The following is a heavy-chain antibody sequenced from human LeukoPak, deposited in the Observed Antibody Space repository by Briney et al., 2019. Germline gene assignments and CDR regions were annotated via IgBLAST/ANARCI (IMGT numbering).Heavy chain of an antibody. CDR2: ISYDGSNK. J-gene: IGHJ6*03. Sequence: PGGSLRLSCAASGFTFSTHVMHWVRQAPGKGLEWVASISYDGSNKYYADSVKGRFTISRDNSKNTLYLQMSSLTAEDTAVYYCAKDNVKVTTIRRVPHYMDVWGKGATVTISS. CDR1: GFTFSTHV. CDR3: AKDNVKVTTIRRVPHYMDV. V-gene: IGHV3-30*04. D-gene: IGHD5-12*01.